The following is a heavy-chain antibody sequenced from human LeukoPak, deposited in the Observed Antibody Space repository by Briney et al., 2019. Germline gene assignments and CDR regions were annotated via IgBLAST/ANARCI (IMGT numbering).Heavy chain of an antibody. Sequence: SETLSLTCAVYGGSFSGYYWSWIRQPPGKGLEWIGEINHSGSTNYNPSLKSRVTISVDTSKNQFSLKLSSVTAADTAVYYCARGDWGYGYIYYYYMDVWGKGTTVTVSS. J-gene: IGHJ6*03. V-gene: IGHV4-34*01. CDR2: INHSGST. D-gene: IGHD5-18*01. CDR3: ARGDWGYGYIYYYYMDV. CDR1: GGSFSGYY.